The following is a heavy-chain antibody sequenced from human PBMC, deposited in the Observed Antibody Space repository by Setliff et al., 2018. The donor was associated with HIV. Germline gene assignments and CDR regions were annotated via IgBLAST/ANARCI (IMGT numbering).Heavy chain of an antibody. J-gene: IGHJ5*02. CDR1: GGSLSGYY. Sequence: SETLSLTCAVYGGSLSGYYWSWIRQPPGKALEWIGEIHYSGATSYNPPFESRVTISIDMSRNQFSLRLSSVTAADTAAYYCARHRAQRGPGTYHDDWFDPWGQGTLVTVSS. CDR3: ARHRAQRGPGTYHDDWFDP. V-gene: IGHV4-34*01. D-gene: IGHD3-10*01. CDR2: IHYSGAT.